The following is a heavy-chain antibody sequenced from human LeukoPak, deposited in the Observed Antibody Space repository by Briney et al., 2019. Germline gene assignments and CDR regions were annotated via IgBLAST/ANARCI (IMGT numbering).Heavy chain of an antibody. V-gene: IGHV4-61*02. CDR1: GGSISSGSYY. J-gene: IGHJ4*02. CDR3: ARGDLAAAGYFDY. CDR2: IYTSGST. Sequence: PSQTLYLTCTVSGGSISSGSYYWSWIRQPAGKGLEWIGRIYTSGSTNYNPSLKSRVTISVDTSKNQFSLKLSSVTAADTAVYYCARGDLAAAGYFDYWGQGTLVTVSS. D-gene: IGHD6-13*01.